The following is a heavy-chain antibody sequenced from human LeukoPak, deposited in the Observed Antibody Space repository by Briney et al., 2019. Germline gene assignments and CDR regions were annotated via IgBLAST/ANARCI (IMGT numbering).Heavy chain of an antibody. J-gene: IGHJ4*02. CDR1: GYTFTGYY. Sequence: GASVKVSCKASGYTFTGYYMHWVRQAPGQGLEWMGWINPNSGGTNYAQKLQGRVTMTTDTSTSTAYMELRSLRSDDTAVYYCARDRQDYNKPKSTTGTTCDFDYWGQGTLVTVSS. D-gene: IGHD1-1*01. CDR3: ARDRQDYNKPKSTTGTTCDFDY. CDR2: INPNSGGT. V-gene: IGHV1-2*02.